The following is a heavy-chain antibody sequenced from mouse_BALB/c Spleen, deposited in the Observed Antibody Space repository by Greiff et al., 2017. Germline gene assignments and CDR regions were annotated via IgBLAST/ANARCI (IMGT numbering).Heavy chain of an antibody. Sequence: QVQLKESGPGLVAPSQSLSITCTVSGFSLTGYGVNWVRQPPGKGLEWLGMIWGDGSTDYNSALKSRLSISKDNSKSQVFLKMNSLQTDDTARYYCARHYDHYAMDYWGQGTSVTVSS. J-gene: IGHJ4*01. CDR1: GFSLTGYG. CDR2: IWGDGST. V-gene: IGHV2-6-7*01. CDR3: ARHYDHYAMDY. D-gene: IGHD2-4*01.